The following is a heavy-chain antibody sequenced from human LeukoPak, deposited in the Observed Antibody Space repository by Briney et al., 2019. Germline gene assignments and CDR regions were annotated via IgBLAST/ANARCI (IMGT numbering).Heavy chain of an antibody. CDR1: GFTFTSYG. Sequence: ASVKVSCKASGFTFTSYGINWVRQASGQGLEWMGWMNPNNGNTGYAQKFQGRVTITRDTSASTAYMELSSLRSEDTAVYYCARVPLHDRNDYYYPHWGQGTVVTVSS. J-gene: IGHJ1*01. CDR3: ARVPLHDRNDYYYPH. V-gene: IGHV1-8*01. D-gene: IGHD3-22*01. CDR2: MNPNNGNT.